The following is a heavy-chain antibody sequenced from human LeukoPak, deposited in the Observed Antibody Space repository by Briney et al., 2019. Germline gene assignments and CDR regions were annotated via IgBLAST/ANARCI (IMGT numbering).Heavy chain of an antibody. Sequence: PGGSLRLSCAASGFTFSSYSMNWVRQAPGKGLEWVSSISGSSSYIYYADSVKGRFTISRDNAKNSLYLQMNSLRAEDTAVYYCARGRELLHAFDIWGQGTMVTVSS. J-gene: IGHJ3*02. CDR2: ISGSSSYI. CDR3: ARGRELLHAFDI. CDR1: GFTFSSYS. D-gene: IGHD1-26*01. V-gene: IGHV3-21*01.